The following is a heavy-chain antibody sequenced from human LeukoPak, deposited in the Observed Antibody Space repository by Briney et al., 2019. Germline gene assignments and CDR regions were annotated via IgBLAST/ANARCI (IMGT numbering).Heavy chain of an antibody. Sequence: GGSLRLSCAASGFTFSSYAMSWVRQAPGKGLEWVSAISGSGGSTYYADSVKGRFTISRDNSKNTLYLQMNSLRAGDTAVYYCATSPGTYVELDYWDQGTLVTVSS. CDR1: GFTFSSYA. J-gene: IGHJ4*02. CDR3: ATSPGTYVELDY. CDR2: ISGSGGST. D-gene: IGHD3-10*01. V-gene: IGHV3-23*01.